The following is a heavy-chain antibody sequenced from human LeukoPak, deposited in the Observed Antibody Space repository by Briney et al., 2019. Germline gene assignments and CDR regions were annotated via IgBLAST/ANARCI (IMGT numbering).Heavy chain of an antibody. CDR3: AKDLVSYSNARLEYYYYYGMDV. D-gene: IGHD4-11*01. V-gene: IGHV3-30*18. Sequence: GRSLRLSCAASGFTFSSYGMHGVRQAPGKGLEWVAVISYDGSNKNYADSVKGRFTISRDNSKNTLYLQMNSLRAEDTAVYYCAKDLVSYSNARLEYYYYYGMDVWGQGTTVTVSS. J-gene: IGHJ6*02. CDR1: GFTFSSYG. CDR2: ISYDGSNK.